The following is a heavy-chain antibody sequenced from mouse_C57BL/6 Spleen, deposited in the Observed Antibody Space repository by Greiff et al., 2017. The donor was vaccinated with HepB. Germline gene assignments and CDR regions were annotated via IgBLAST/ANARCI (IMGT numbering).Heavy chain of an antibody. CDR2: IHPNSGST. CDR3: ARGVYYDYPAAMDY. Sequence: QVQLKQPGAELVKPGASVKLSCKASGYTFTSYWMHWVKQRPGQGLEWIGMIHPNSGSTNYNEKFKSKATLTVDKSSSTAYMQLSSLTSEDSAVYYCARGVYYDYPAAMDYWGQGTSVTVSS. V-gene: IGHV1-64*01. J-gene: IGHJ4*01. CDR1: GYTFTSYW. D-gene: IGHD2-4*01.